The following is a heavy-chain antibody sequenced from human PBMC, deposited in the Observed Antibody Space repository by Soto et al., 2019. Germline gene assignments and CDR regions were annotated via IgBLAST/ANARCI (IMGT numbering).Heavy chain of an antibody. D-gene: IGHD3-9*01. CDR2: IWNDGSSK. CDR3: ARVLRYFDWNYAFDI. V-gene: IGHV3-33*01. Sequence: QVQLVESGGGVVQPGTSLRLSCEASGFTFSTYGMHWVRQAPGKGLEWVAVIWNDGSSKYYADSVKGRFTISRDNSKNTLYLHMNSLRAEYTAVYYYARVLRYFDWNYAFDIWGQGAMVTVSS. CDR1: GFTFSTYG. J-gene: IGHJ3*02.